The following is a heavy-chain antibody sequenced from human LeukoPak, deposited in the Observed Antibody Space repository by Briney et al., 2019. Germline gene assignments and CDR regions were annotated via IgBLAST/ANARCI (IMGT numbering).Heavy chain of an antibody. CDR1: GYTFSSYG. CDR3: ARDTDYYERSNYPDY. J-gene: IGHJ4*02. D-gene: IGHD3-22*01. CDR2: ISAYSGNT. Sequence: GASVKVSCKASGYTFSSYGISWVRQAPGQGLEWMGWISAYSGNTNYAQNFQGRVAMTTDTSTSTAYMELRSLRSDDTAVYYCARDTDYYERSNYPDYWGQGTLVTVSS. V-gene: IGHV1-18*01.